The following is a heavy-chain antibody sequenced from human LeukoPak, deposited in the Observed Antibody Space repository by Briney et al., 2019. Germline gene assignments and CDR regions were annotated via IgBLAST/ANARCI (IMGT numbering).Heavy chain of an antibody. J-gene: IGHJ6*03. D-gene: IGHD6-13*01. CDR1: GYTFTGYY. CDR3: ARDLWAADPTYYYYYYMDV. CDR2: INPNSGGT. Sequence: ASVKVSCKASGYTFTGYYMHWVRQAPGQGLERMGWINPNSGGTNYAQKFQGRVTMTRDTSISTAYMELSRLRSDDTAVYYCARDLWAADPTYYYYYYMDVWGKGTTVTVSS. V-gene: IGHV1-2*02.